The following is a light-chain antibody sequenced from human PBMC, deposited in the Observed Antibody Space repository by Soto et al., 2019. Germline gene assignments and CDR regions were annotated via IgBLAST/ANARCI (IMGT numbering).Light chain of an antibody. V-gene: IGKV3-20*01. CDR2: GAS. CDR1: QSVRSSY. Sequence: EIVLTQSPGTLSLSPGERATLSCRASQSVRSSYLAWFQQKPGQAPRLLIYGASSRATGIPDRFSGSESGTDFTLTISRLEPEDFAVYYCQQYGSTPKTFGRGTKLEIK. J-gene: IGKJ2*01. CDR3: QQYGSTPKT.